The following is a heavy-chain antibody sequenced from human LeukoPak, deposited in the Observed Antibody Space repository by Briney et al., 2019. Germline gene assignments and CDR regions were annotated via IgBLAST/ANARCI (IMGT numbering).Heavy chain of an antibody. CDR3: ARQRYSSSWYDEGFDY. V-gene: IGHV3-48*03. D-gene: IGHD6-13*01. J-gene: IGHJ4*02. CDR1: GFTFSSYE. CDR2: ISSSGSTI. Sequence: PGGSLRLSCAASGFTFSSYEMNWVRQAPGKGLEWVSYISSSGSTIYYADSVKGRFTISRDNAKNSLYLQMNSLRAEDTAVYYCARQRYSSSWYDEGFDYWGQGTLVTVSS.